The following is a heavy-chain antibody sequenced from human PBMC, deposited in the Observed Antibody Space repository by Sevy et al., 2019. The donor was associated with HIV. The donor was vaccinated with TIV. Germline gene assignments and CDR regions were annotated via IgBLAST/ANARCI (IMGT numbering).Heavy chain of an antibody. CDR2: ISAYNGNT. CDR1: GYTFTSYG. Sequence: ASVKVSCKASGYTFTSYGISWVRQAPGQGLEWMGWISAYNGNTNYAQKLQGRVTMTTDTSTSTAYMELRSLRSDDTAVYYCARELSDYDILTSYFGRNWFDPWGQGTLVTVSS. J-gene: IGHJ5*02. V-gene: IGHV1-18*01. D-gene: IGHD3-9*01. CDR3: ARELSDYDILTSYFGRNWFDP.